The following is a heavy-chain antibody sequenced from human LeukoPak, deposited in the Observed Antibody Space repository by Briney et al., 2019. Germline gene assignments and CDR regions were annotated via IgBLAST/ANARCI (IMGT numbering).Heavy chain of an antibody. D-gene: IGHD6-19*01. CDR3: ARGSRGAFDI. V-gene: IGHV3-7*01. J-gene: IGHJ3*02. Sequence: GGSLRLSCAASRFAFSSYWMSWVRQAPGKGLEWVANMKLDGGDKYYVGSVKSRFTISGDYARNSLYLQMNSLRADGTAVYYCARGSRGAFDIWGQGTMVTVSS. CDR2: MKLDGGDK. CDR1: RFAFSSYW.